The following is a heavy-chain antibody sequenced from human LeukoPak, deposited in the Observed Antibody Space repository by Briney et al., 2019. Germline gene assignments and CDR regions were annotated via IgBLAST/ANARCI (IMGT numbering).Heavy chain of an antibody. CDR2: IRSKAYGGTT. CDR1: GFTFGDYA. V-gene: IGHV3-49*03. D-gene: IGHD2-15*01. Sequence: GGSLRLSCTASGFTFGDYAMSWFRQAPGKGLEWVGFIRSKAYGGTTEYAASVKGRFTISRDDSKSIAYLQMNSLETEDTAVYYCTRDPPRRYCSGGSCPHAFDIWGQGTMVTVSS. J-gene: IGHJ3*02. CDR3: TRDPPRRYCSGGSCPHAFDI.